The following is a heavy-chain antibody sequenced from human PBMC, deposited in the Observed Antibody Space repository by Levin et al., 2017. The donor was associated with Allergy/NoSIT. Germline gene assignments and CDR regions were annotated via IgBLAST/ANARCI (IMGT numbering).Heavy chain of an antibody. Sequence: ASVKVSCKASGYTFTSYGISWVRQAPGQGLEWMGWISAYNGNTNYAQKLQGRVTMTTDTSTSTAYMELRSLRSDDTAVYYCARGTCSSTSCYHINWFDPWGQGTLVTVSS. CDR2: ISAYNGNT. D-gene: IGHD2-2*01. J-gene: IGHJ5*02. CDR3: ARGTCSSTSCYHINWFDP. CDR1: GYTFTSYG. V-gene: IGHV1-18*01.